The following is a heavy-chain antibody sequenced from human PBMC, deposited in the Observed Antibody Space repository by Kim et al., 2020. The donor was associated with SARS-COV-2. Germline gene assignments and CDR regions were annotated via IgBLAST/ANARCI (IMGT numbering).Heavy chain of an antibody. D-gene: IGHD2-2*01. J-gene: IGHJ6*02. CDR3: ARDLPERYCSSTSCSYYYYGMDV. CDR1: GGTFSSYA. V-gene: IGHV1-69*13. Sequence: SVKVSCKASGGTFSSYAISWVRQAPGQGLEWMGGIIPIFGTANYAQKFQGRVTITADESTSTAYMELSSLRSEDTAVYYCARDLPERYCSSTSCSYYYYGMDVWGQGTTVTVSS. CDR2: IIPIFGTA.